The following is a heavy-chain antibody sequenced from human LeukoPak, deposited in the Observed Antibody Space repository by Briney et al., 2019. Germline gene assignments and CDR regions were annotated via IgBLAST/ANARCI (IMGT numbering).Heavy chain of an antibody. V-gene: IGHV3-48*01. CDR1: GFTFSSYS. Sequence: GGSLRLSCAASGFTFSSYSMNWVRQAPGKGLEWVSYISSSSSTIYYADSVKGRFTISRDNAKNSLYLQMNSLRAEDTAVYYCARDPWSHDSRITIPIGWFDPWGQGILVTVSS. CDR3: ARDPWSHDSRITIPIGWFDP. CDR2: ISSSSSTI. J-gene: IGHJ5*02. D-gene: IGHD3-3*01.